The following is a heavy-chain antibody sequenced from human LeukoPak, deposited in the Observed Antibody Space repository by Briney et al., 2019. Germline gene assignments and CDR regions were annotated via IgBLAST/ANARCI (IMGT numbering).Heavy chain of an antibody. Sequence: ASVKVSCKASGYTFTDYYMHWVRQASGQGLEWMGWINPKSGGTNYAQKFQGRVTMTRDTSISTAYMELNRLRSDDTAVYYCARSRITLIREVIDYWGQGTLVTISS. D-gene: IGHD3-10*01. V-gene: IGHV1-2*02. CDR1: GYTFTDYY. CDR3: ARSRITLIREVIDY. J-gene: IGHJ4*02. CDR2: INPKSGGT.